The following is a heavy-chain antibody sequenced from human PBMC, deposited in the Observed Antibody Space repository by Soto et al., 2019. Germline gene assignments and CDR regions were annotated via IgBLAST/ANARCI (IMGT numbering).Heavy chain of an antibody. CDR3: ASVSAAQYYYGMDA. Sequence: EVHLVESGGGLVQPGGSLRLSCAASEFTFSTYWMHWVRQAPGKGLEWVARIDTTGSTTTYAGSVQGRFTISRDNAKNTLYLQMHSVRDEDTAVYYCASVSAAQYYYGMDAWGQGTTVTVSS. CDR2: IDTTGSTT. V-gene: IGHV3-74*01. D-gene: IGHD4-4*01. J-gene: IGHJ6*02. CDR1: EFTFSTYW.